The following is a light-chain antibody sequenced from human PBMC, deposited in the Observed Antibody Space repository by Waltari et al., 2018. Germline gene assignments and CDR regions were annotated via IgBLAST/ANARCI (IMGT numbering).Light chain of an antibody. J-gene: IGLJ2*01. Sequence: QSALTQPPSASGSPGQSVTISCTGTSSDVGGYNYVSWYQQHPGKAPKLMIYEVSKRPAGVPDRFSGSKSGNTVSLTVSGLQAEDEADYYCSSYAGSTNLVFGGGTKLTVL. CDR1: SSDVGGYNY. V-gene: IGLV2-8*01. CDR3: SSYAGSTNLV. CDR2: EVS.